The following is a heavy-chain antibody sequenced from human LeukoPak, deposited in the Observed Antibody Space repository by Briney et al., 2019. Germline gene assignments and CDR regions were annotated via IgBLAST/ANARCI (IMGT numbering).Heavy chain of an antibody. Sequence: GSLRLSCAASGFTFSSYGMHWVRQAPGKGLEWVAVISYDGSNKYYADSVKGRFTISRDNSKNTLYLQNSLRAEDTAVYYCAKDWLGFSGAFDIWGQGTMVTVSS. CDR3: AKDWLGFSGAFDI. D-gene: IGHD3-10*01. J-gene: IGHJ3*02. CDR2: ISYDGSNK. V-gene: IGHV3-30*18. CDR1: GFTFSSYG.